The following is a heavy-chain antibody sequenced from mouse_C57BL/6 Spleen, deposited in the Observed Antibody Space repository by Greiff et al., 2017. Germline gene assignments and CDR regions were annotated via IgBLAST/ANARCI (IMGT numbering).Heavy chain of an antibody. CDR2: IDPEDGET. CDR1: GFNIKDYY. V-gene: IGHV14-2*01. J-gene: IGHJ1*03. Sequence: EVKLMESGAELVKPGASVKLSCTASGFNIKDYYMHWVKQRTEQGLEWIGRIDPEDGETKYAPKFQGKATITADTSSNTAYLQLSSLTSEDTAVYYCASDYYYGSSYWYFDVWGTGTTVTVSS. CDR3: ASDYYYGSSYWYFDV. D-gene: IGHD1-1*01.